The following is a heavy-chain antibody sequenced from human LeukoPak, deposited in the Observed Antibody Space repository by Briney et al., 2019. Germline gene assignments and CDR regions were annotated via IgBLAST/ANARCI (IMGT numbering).Heavy chain of an antibody. J-gene: IGHJ6*03. Sequence: ASVKVSCKASGYTFTSYDINWVRQATGQGLEWMGWMNPNSGNTGYAQKFQGRVTMTRNTSISTAYMELSSLRSEDTAVYYCARETSIAARRNDYYYYYMDVWGKGTTVTVSS. CDR3: ARETSIAARRNDYYYYYMDV. D-gene: IGHD6-6*01. CDR1: GYTFTSYD. V-gene: IGHV1-8*01. CDR2: MNPNSGNT.